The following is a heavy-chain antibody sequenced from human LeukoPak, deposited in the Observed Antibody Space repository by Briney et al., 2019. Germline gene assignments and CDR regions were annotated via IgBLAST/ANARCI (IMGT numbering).Heavy chain of an antibody. CDR2: IRSKPFGGTT. CDR3: TRRGRTAITAAEYYFDY. CDR1: GFTFYDYS. J-gene: IGHJ4*02. D-gene: IGHD6-13*01. V-gene: IGHV3-49*04. Sequence: PGGSLRLSCTASGFTFYDYSMSWVRQAPGKGLEWVGFIRSKPFGGTTEYAESVKGRFTISRDDSKSIAYLQMNGLKTEDTAVYYCTRRGRTAITAAEYYFDYWGQGTLVTVSS.